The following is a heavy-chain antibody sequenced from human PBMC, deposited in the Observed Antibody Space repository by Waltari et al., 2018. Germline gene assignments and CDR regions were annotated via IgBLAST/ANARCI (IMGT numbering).Heavy chain of an antibody. J-gene: IGHJ4*02. D-gene: IGHD5-12*01. CDR3: AKGLSGDGYNPLDY. V-gene: IGHV3-9*03. Sequence: EVQLVESGGGLVQPGRSLRLSCAASGFTFDDYAMPWVRPAPGKGLEWVSGISWNSGSIGYADSVKGRFTISRDNAKNSLYLQMNSLRAEDMALYYCAKGLSGDGYNPLDYWGQGTLVTVSS. CDR2: ISWNSGSI. CDR1: GFTFDDYA.